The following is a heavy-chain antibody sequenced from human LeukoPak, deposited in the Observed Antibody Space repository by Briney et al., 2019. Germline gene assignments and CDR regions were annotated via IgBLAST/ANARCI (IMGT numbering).Heavy chain of an antibody. CDR3: ARKYYYDSSGYYPSYFDY. V-gene: IGHV5-51*01. Sequence: GESLKISCKGCGYSFTSSWSGWVRQMPGKGLGWMGIIYPGDSDTRYSPSFQGQVTISADKSISTAYLQWSSLTASDTAMYYCARKYYYDSSGYYPSYFDYWGQGTLDTVSS. J-gene: IGHJ4*02. CDR1: GYSFTSSW. D-gene: IGHD3-22*01. CDR2: IYPGDSDT.